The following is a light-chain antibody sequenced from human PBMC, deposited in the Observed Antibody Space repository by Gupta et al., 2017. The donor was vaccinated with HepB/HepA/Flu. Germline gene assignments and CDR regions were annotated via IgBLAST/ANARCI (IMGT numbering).Light chain of an antibody. V-gene: IGKV2-28*01. CDR1: QRLLHSDGYNY. Sequence: DIVMTQSPLSLPVTPGEPASISCRSSQRLLHSDGYNYLDWYRQKPGQSPHILIYVASNRASGVSERLRGSGSGTDFTLKISRVEAEDIGVYYGMQAIQITNTFGGGNRVEIK. J-gene: IGKJ4*01. CDR3: MQAIQITNT. CDR2: VAS.